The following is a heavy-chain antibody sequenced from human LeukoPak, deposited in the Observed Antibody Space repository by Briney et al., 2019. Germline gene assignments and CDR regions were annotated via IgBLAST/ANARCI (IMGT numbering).Heavy chain of an antibody. J-gene: IGHJ4*02. CDR2: IYYSGST. CDR1: GGSISSYY. D-gene: IGHD3-10*01. CDR3: ARLGQSDYYGSGSYYSLDY. Sequence: SSETLSLTCTVSGGSISSYYWSWIRQPPGKGLEWIGYIYYSGSTNYNPSLKSRVTISVDTSKNQFSLKLSSVTAADTAVYYCARLGQSDYYGSGSYYSLDYWGQGTLVTVSS. V-gene: IGHV4-59*08.